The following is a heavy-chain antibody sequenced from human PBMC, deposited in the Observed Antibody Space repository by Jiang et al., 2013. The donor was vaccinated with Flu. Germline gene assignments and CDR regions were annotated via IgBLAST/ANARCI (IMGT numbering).Heavy chain of an antibody. CDR3: ARDRSGYDFDYYYYGMDV. CDR2: INAGNGNT. J-gene: IGHJ6*02. Sequence: SVKVSCKASGYTFTSYAMHWVRQAPGQRLEWMGWINAGNGNTKYSQKFQGRVTITRDTSASTAYMELSSLRSEDTAVYYCARDRSGYDFDYYYYGMDVWGQGTTVTVSS. V-gene: IGHV1-3*01. CDR1: GYTFTSYA. D-gene: IGHD3-3*01.